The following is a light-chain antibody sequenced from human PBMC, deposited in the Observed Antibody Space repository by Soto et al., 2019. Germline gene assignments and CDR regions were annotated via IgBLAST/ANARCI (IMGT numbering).Light chain of an antibody. CDR2: GSA. J-gene: IGKJ1*01. Sequence: ELVMTQSPAPLSVSPGARATLSCSASQSVFSSLAWYQQRPGQAPILLIYGSATRATGIPDRFSASGSGTEYTHTTSSLKSEDSAVYYCQQYHSWPAFGQGTKVEI. CDR3: QQYHSWPA. V-gene: IGKV3-15*01. CDR1: QSVFSS.